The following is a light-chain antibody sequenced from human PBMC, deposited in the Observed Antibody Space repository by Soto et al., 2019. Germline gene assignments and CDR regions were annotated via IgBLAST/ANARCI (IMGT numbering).Light chain of an antibody. V-gene: IGKV2-28*01. CDR2: LGS. Sequence: DIVMTQSPLSLPVTPGEPASISCRSSQSLLHTNGYNYLDWCLQKPGQSPQLLNYLGSNRASGVPDRFSGSGSGTDFTLNISRVEAEDFGVYYCIQTLQTPPTFGPGTKVEIK. CDR1: QSLLHTNGYNY. J-gene: IGKJ3*01. CDR3: IQTLQTPPT.